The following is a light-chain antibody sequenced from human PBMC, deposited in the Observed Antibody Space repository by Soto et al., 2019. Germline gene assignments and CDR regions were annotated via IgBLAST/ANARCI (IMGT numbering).Light chain of an antibody. CDR2: DAS. J-gene: IGKJ5*01. Sequence: EIVLTQSPATLSLSPGERATLSCRTSQSVSSCFAWYQQKPGRAPRLLIYDASNRATGIPARFIGSGSGTDFTLTISSLEPEDFAVYYCQQRSSWPITFGQGTRLEIK. CDR3: QQRSSWPIT. V-gene: IGKV3-11*01. CDR1: QSVSSC.